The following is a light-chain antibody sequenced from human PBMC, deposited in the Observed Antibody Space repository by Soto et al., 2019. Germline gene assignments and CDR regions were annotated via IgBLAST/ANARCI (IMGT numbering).Light chain of an antibody. CDR1: QGIRND. CDR3: LQAYNYPRT. CDR2: AAS. J-gene: IGKJ1*01. V-gene: IGKV1-6*01. Sequence: AVQMTQSPSSLSASVRDIVTITCRASQGIRNDLAWYQQKPGRAPRLLIFAASTLQSGVPSRFSGSGAGTDFTLTISSLRPEDFATYYCLQAYNYPRTFGQGTKV.